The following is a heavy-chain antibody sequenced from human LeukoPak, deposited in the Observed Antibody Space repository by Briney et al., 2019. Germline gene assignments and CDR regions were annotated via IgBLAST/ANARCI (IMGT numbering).Heavy chain of an antibody. J-gene: IGHJ1*01. CDR2: IYYSGST. V-gene: IGHV4-59*01. CDR1: GGSISNSY. CDR3: ARGSVYTSSWHPY. Sequence: RSSETLSLTCTVSGGSISNSYWSWIRQPPGKGLEWIGSIYYSGSTNYNPSLKSRVTISVDTSRNQFSLKLNSVTAADTAVYYCARGSVYTSSWHPYWGQGTLVTVSS. D-gene: IGHD6-13*01.